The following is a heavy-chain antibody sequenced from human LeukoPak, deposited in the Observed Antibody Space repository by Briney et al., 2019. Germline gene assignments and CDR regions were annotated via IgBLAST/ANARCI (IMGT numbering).Heavy chain of an antibody. V-gene: IGHV3-48*04. D-gene: IGHD3-22*01. Sequence: GGSLRLSCAASGFTFSSYSMNWVRQAPGKGLEWVSYISSSSSTIYYADSVKGRFTISRDNAKNSLYLQMNSLRAEDTAVYYCARAPGTYYYDSSVSAFDIWGQGTMVTVPS. J-gene: IGHJ3*02. CDR2: ISSSSSTI. CDR3: ARAPGTYYYDSSVSAFDI. CDR1: GFTFSSYS.